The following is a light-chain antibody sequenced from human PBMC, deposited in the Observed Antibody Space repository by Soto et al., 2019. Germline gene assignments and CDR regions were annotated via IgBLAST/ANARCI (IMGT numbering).Light chain of an antibody. Sequence: DIQMTQSPSTLSASIGDRVTITCRASQSITTFLAWYQQKPGKAPQILIYDASKLEPGVPSRLSGGGSGTEFTLTISSLQPDDFATYYCQQSYSAPHTFGQGTKVDIK. V-gene: IGKV1-5*01. CDR3: QQSYSAPHT. J-gene: IGKJ2*01. CDR1: QSITTF. CDR2: DAS.